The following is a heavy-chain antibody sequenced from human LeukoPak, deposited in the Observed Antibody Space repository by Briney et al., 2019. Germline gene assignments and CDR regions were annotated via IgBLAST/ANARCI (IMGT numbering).Heavy chain of an antibody. V-gene: IGHV3-21*01. Sequence: GGSLRLSCAASGFTFSSYSMNWVRQAPGKGLEWVSSISSSSSYIYYADSVKGRFTISRDNAKNSLYLQMNSLRAEDTAVYYCAREHSSSYSALYYYYMDVWGKGTTVTVSS. CDR3: AREHSSSYSALYYYYMDV. D-gene: IGHD6-6*01. CDR2: ISSSSSYI. J-gene: IGHJ6*03. CDR1: GFTFSSYS.